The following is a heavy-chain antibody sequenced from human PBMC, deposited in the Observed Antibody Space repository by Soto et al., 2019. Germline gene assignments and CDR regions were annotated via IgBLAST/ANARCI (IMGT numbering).Heavy chain of an antibody. Sequence: EVQLVESGGGLVQPGGSLRLSCAASGFNFTSYEMAWVRQAPGKGLEWVAYIGSSGSKITYPDSVRGRFTISRDDANKSLYLQMNRLTAEDTALYYCAGDIMYTGSFQHWGQGTLVTVSS. V-gene: IGHV3-48*03. CDR1: GFNFTSYE. CDR3: AGDIMYTGSFQH. J-gene: IGHJ1*01. D-gene: IGHD1-26*01. CDR2: IGSSGSKI.